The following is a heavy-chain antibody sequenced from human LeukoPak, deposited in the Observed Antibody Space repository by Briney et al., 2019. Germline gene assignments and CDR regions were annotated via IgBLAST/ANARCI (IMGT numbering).Heavy chain of an antibody. CDR2: FYISGST. V-gene: IGHV4-4*07. Sequence: SETLSLTCTVSGGSISSYYWSWVRQSAGKGLEWIGRFYISGSTNYNPSLKSRVTMSVDTSKNQFSLRLNSVTAADTAVYYCARDFLLQSEGLFDYWGQGTLVTVSS. CDR1: GGSISSYY. D-gene: IGHD4-11*01. CDR3: ARDFLLQSEGLFDY. J-gene: IGHJ4*02.